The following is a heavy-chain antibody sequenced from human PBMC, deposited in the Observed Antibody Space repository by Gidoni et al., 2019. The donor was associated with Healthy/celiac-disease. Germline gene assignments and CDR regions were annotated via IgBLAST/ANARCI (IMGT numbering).Heavy chain of an antibody. CDR1: GFTFSSYA. V-gene: IGHV3-23*01. CDR3: AKFLLFPMVREGGLDY. J-gene: IGHJ4*02. Sequence: EVQLLESGGGLVQPGGSLRLSCAASGFTFSSYAMSWVRQAPGKGLEWVSAISGSGGSTYYADSVKGRFTISRDNSKNTLYLQMNSLRAEDTAVYYCAKFLLFPMVREGGLDYWGQGTLVTVSS. D-gene: IGHD3-10*01. CDR2: ISGSGGST.